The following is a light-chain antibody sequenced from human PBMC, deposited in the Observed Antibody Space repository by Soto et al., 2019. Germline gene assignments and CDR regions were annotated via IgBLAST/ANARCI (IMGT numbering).Light chain of an antibody. V-gene: IGKV2-28*01. CDR3: MQALQTPLT. CDR1: QSLLHSNGYNY. J-gene: IGKJ4*01. Sequence: DIVMTQSPLSLPVTPGEPASISCRSSQSLLHSNGYNYLDWYLQKPGQSPQLLIYLGSNRASGVPDRFSGSGSGTDFTLKISRVEAEDVWVYDCMQALQTPLTFGGGTKVEI. CDR2: LGS.